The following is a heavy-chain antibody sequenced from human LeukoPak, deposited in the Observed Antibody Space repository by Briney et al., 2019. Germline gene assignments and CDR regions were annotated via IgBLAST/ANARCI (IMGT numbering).Heavy chain of an antibody. V-gene: IGHV3-21*04. J-gene: IGHJ3*02. CDR1: GFTFSNYS. D-gene: IGHD2-8*01. CDR2: ISSSSRYI. Sequence: GGSLRLSCAASGFTFSNYSMNWVRQAPGKGLEWVSSISSSSRYIYYADSVKGRFTISRDNAKNSLYLQMNSLRAEDTAVYYCARGLLLVRVQLAFDIWGQGTMVTVSS. CDR3: ARGLLLVRVQLAFDI.